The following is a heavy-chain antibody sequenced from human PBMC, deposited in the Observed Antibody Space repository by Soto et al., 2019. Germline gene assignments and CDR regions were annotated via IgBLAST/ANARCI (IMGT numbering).Heavy chain of an antibody. D-gene: IGHD4-17*01. CDR3: YGDHRSPSDY. V-gene: IGHV3-15*07. CDR1: GFTFSNAW. CDR2: IKSKTDGGTT. Sequence: EVQLVESGGGLVKPGGSLRLSCAASGFTFSNAWMNWVRQAPGKGLEWVGRIKSKTDGGTTDYAAPVKGRFTISRDDSQHTLYLQMNSMKTEDTAVYYCYGDHRSPSDYWGQGTLVTVSS. J-gene: IGHJ4*02.